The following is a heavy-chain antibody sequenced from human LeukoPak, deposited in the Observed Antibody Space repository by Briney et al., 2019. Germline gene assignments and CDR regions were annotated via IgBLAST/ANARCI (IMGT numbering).Heavy chain of an antibody. Sequence: ASVKVSCKASGGTFSSYAISWVRQAPGQGLEWMGGIIPIFGTANYAQKFQGRVTITADESTSTAYMELSSLRSEDTAVYYCVYYDSSGSSYWGQGTLVTVSS. CDR2: IIPIFGTA. J-gene: IGHJ4*02. CDR1: GGTFSSYA. V-gene: IGHV1-69*13. D-gene: IGHD3-22*01. CDR3: VYYDSSGSSY.